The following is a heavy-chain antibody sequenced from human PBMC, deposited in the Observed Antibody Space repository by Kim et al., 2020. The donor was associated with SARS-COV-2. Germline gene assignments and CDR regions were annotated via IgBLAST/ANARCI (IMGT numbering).Heavy chain of an antibody. Sequence: SETLSLTCAVYGGSFSGYYWSWIRQPPGKGLEWIGEINHSGSTNYKPSLKSRVTISVDTSKNQFSLKLSSVTAADTAVYYCARAPDYDILTGSWGGMDVWGQGTTVTVSS. D-gene: IGHD3-9*01. V-gene: IGHV4-34*01. CDR3: ARAPDYDILTGSWGGMDV. J-gene: IGHJ6*02. CDR1: GGSFSGYY. CDR2: INHSGST.